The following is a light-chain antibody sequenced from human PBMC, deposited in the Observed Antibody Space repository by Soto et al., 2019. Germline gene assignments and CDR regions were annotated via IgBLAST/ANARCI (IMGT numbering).Light chain of an antibody. CDR1: SSNIGRNY. CDR3: GTWDSSLSDAVV. J-gene: IGLJ2*01. V-gene: IGLV1-51*01. CDR2: DND. Sequence: QSVLTQPPSVSAAPGQKVTISCSGTSSNIGRNYVAWYQQLPGTAPKLLIYDNDKRPSGIPDRFSGSNSATSATLGITGLQTGDEADYYCGTWDSSLSDAVVFGEGTKLTVL.